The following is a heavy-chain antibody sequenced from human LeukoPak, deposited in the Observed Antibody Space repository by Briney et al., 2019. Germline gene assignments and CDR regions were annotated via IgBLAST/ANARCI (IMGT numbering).Heavy chain of an antibody. Sequence: ASVNVSCKASGYTFTGYYVHWVRQAPGQGLEWMGWINPNSGDTNFAQKFQGRVTMASDTSITTAYMELSRLTSDDSAVYYCARYLSPSSFDFWGQGTLVTVSS. D-gene: IGHD6-6*01. V-gene: IGHV1-2*02. CDR3: ARYLSPSSFDF. CDR2: INPNSGDT. CDR1: GYTFTGYY. J-gene: IGHJ4*02.